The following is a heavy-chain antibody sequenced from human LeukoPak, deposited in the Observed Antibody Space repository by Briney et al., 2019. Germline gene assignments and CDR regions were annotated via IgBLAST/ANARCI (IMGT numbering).Heavy chain of an antibody. CDR3: AREPRTFDVRFNDYIPFDY. CDR2: ISLSGGST. D-gene: IGHD4-11*01. J-gene: IGHJ4*02. V-gene: IGHV1-46*01. CDR1: GYTFTSYY. Sequence: ASVKVSCKASGYTFTSYYMHWVRQAPGQGLEWMGIISLSGGSTSYAQKFQGRVTMTRDTSTSTVYMELSSLRSEDTAVYYCAREPRTFDVRFNDYIPFDYWGQGTLVTVSS.